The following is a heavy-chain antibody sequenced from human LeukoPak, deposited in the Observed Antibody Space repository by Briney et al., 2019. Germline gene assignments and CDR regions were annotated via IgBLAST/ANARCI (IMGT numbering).Heavy chain of an antibody. J-gene: IGHJ4*02. CDR3: AKDHTIVRGVISHFDY. CDR2: ISASGVST. V-gene: IGHV3-23*01. CDR1: GFTFSTYA. Sequence: GGSLRLSCAASGFTFSTYAMTWVRQAPGKGLEWVSGISASGVSTHYADSVKGRFTISRDNSKNTLYLQLNSLRVEDTAVYYCAKDHTIVRGVISHFDYWGQGALVTVSS. D-gene: IGHD3-10*01.